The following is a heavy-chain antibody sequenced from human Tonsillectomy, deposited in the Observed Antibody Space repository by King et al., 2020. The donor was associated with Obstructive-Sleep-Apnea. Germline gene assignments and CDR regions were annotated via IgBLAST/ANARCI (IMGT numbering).Heavy chain of an antibody. D-gene: IGHD3-22*01. V-gene: IGHV5-51*01. J-gene: IGHJ4*02. CDR1: GYDFSESW. CDR3: AGDVISGYFSD. Sequence: QLVQSGAEVKKPGESLKISCKTSGYDFSESWIGWVRQIPGKGLEWMGIIYPGDSDTRYNPAFQGQVTISAGKSVRTAYLQWNSLKASDTAMYYCAGDVISGYFSDWGQGTLVTVSS. CDR2: IYPGDSDT.